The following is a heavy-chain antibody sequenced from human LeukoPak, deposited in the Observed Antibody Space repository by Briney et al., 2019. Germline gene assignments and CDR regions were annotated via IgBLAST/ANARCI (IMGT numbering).Heavy chain of an antibody. Sequence: GGSLRLSCAASGFTFSSYWMHWVRQAPGKGLVWVSRINSDGSSTAYADSVKGRFTISRDNAKNTLYLQMNSLRAEDTAVYYCVRDPRFSENFDYWGQGTLVTVSS. V-gene: IGHV3-74*01. J-gene: IGHJ4*02. CDR3: VRDPRFSENFDY. D-gene: IGHD3-10*01. CDR1: GFTFSSYW. CDR2: INSDGSST.